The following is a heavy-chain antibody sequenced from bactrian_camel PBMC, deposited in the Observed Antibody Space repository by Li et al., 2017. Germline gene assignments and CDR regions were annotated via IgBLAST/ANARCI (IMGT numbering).Heavy chain of an antibody. CDR1: GFTFDDHA. Sequence: VQLVESGGGLVQPGGSLRLSCVASGFTFDDHAMAWIRQVLGKEREGVAVIAGSGSPGYADSVKGRFTISKDNAKNTLYLQLNSLTREDSAMYYCTRETQWVGYHAFAEYWGQGTQVTVS. CDR2: IAGSGSP. CDR3: TRETQWVGYHAFAEY. J-gene: IGHJ4*01. V-gene: IGHV3-1*01. D-gene: IGHD5*01.